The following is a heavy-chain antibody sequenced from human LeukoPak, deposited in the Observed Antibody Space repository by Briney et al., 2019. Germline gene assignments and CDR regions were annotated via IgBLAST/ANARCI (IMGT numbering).Heavy chain of an antibody. J-gene: IGHJ6*03. CDR2: IYYSGTT. CDR1: GDSIKSSSYY. V-gene: IGHV4-39*07. Sequence: PSETLSLTCTVSGDSIKSSSYYWAWVRQPPGKGLEWIASIYYSGTTYYNPSLKSRVTISLDTSKNQFSLKLSSVTAADTAVYYCATSPVTFGGTNYYYYMDVWGKGTTVTVSS. D-gene: IGHD3-16*01. CDR3: ATSPVTFGGTNYYYYMDV.